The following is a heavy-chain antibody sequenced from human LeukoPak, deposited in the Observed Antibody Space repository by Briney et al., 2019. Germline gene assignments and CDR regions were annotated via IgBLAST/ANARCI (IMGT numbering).Heavy chain of an antibody. V-gene: IGHV4-39*07. CDR3: AGERGEEYSSGWYKRNYFDN. J-gene: IGHJ4*02. Sequence: SETLSLTCTVSGDSFSSVTDYWAWIRQPPGKGLEWIASGDYSGGTYYNPSLESRVATSADMSKNQFSLKLTSVTGADTAVYYCAGERGEEYSSGWYKRNYFDNWGQGIRVTVSS. CDR2: GDYSGGT. D-gene: IGHD6-19*01. CDR1: GDSFSSVTDY.